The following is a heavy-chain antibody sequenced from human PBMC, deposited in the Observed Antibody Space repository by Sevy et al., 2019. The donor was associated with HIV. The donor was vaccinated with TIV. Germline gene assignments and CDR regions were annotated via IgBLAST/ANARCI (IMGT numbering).Heavy chain of an antibody. D-gene: IGHD1-7*01. J-gene: IGHJ6*02. CDR1: GYTFTGDY. CDR2: VYPHSGGT. V-gene: IGHV1-2*06. CDR3: ARDGGGGTTNSGMDV. Sequence: ASVKVSCKASGYTFTGDYLHWVRQAPGQGLEWMGRVYPHSGGTNYAQKSQGRVTMTRDTSISTAYMELSRLRSDDTAVYYCARDGGGGTTNSGMDVWGQGTTVTVSS.